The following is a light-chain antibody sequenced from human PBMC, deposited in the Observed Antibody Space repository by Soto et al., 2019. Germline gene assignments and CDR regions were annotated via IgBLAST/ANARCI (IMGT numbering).Light chain of an antibody. Sequence: DIQMTQSPSTLSASVGDRVTITCRASQSISSWLAWYQQKPGKAPKLLIYKASSLESGVPSRFSGSGSGTEVTLTISSLQPDDSATYYGQQYNSYWTFGQGTKVESK. J-gene: IGKJ1*01. CDR3: QQYNSYWT. CDR2: KAS. V-gene: IGKV1-5*03. CDR1: QSISSW.